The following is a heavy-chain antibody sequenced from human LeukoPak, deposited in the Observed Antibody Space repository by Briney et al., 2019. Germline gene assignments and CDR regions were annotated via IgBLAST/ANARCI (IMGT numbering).Heavy chain of an antibody. V-gene: IGHV1-2*02. CDR3: ARPLDSSGYAFDY. Sequence: ASVKVSCKASGYTFTGYYIHWVRQAPGQGLEGMGWINPNSGGTNYAQKFQGRVTMTRDTSISTAYMELSRLRSDDTAVYYCARPLDSSGYAFDYWGQGTLVTVSS. CDR1: GYTFTGYY. D-gene: IGHD3-22*01. J-gene: IGHJ4*02. CDR2: INPNSGGT.